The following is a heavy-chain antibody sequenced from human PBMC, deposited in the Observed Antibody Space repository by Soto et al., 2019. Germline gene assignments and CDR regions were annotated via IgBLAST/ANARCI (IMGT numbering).Heavy chain of an antibody. CDR1: GGSLSGYY. J-gene: IGHJ4*02. Sequence: QVQLQQWGAGLLKPSETLSLNCAVNGGSLSGYYWSWIRQPPGKGLEWIGEIKDGGRTNYSPSLKSRAPISSAPSNNQFSLRLYSVTAADAGVYYCARGQEGVVATHWDQGTLVTVSS. D-gene: IGHD5-12*01. CDR3: ARGQEGVVATH. V-gene: IGHV4-34*01. CDR2: IKDGGRT.